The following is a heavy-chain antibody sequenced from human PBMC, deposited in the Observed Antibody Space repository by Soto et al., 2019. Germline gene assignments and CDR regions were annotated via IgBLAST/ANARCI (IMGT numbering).Heavy chain of an antibody. CDR3: ARGGGIAVAYYFDY. CDR1: VFTLTSYA. J-gene: IGHJ4*02. V-gene: IGHV3-23*01. CDR2: LGGSDGRT. D-gene: IGHD6-19*01. Sequence: PVGSLRLSCEGSVFTLTSYAMSWVRHSPGKGLQWVSTLGGSDGRTYYAESVKGRFTTSRDSSKSTLYLQMNSLGAEDTAVYYCARGGGIAVAYYFDYWCQGTLVTVSS.